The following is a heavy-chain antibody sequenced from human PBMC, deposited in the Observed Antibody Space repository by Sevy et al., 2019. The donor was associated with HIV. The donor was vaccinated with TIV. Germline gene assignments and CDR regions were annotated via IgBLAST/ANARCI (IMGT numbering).Heavy chain of an antibody. CDR1: GYTFTNYH. J-gene: IGHJ1*01. CDR3: ARAPSVCQGPGLYFHH. Sequence: AAVKVSCKTSGYTFTNYHITWVGQAPGQGLEWMGWITPNNGNTKVAQRLQGRVTMTTDTSTSTAYMELRSLKSDDTAVYYCARAPSVCQGPGLYFHHWGQGTMVTVSS. V-gene: IGHV1-18*01. D-gene: IGHD1-26*01. CDR2: ITPNNGNT.